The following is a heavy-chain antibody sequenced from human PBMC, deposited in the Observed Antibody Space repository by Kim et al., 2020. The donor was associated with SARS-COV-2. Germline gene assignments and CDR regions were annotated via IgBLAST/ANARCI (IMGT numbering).Heavy chain of an antibody. CDR3: AKVHRMTTVIGPLHP. J-gene: IGHJ5*02. V-gene: IGHV4-34*01. D-gene: IGHD4-17*01. Sequence: SETLSLTCKISYGSIAAFYWTWIRQPPGKGLEWIGEIHRDGDTKYNPSLESRVTMSVDTSKNEFSLKLTSVTAADSAVYFCAKVHRMTTVIGPLHPWGQGTQVTVSS. CDR2: IHRDGDT. CDR1: YGSIAAFY.